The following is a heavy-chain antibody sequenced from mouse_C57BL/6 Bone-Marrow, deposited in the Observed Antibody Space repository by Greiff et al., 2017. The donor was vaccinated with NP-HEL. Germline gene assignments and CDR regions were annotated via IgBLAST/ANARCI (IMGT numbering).Heavy chain of an antibody. CDR2: INPCSGYT. D-gene: IGHD4-1*01. Sequence: QVQLQQSGAELVKPGASVKLSCKASGYTFTSYWMHWVKQRPGQGLEWIGDINPCSGYTKYNQKFKDKATLTADKSSSTAYMQLSILTYEDSADYYCAGYRARPGTRAMDYWGRGTAVTVSA. J-gene: IGHJ4*01. CDR3: AGYRARPGTRAMDY. CDR1: GYTFTSYW. V-gene: IGHV1-7*01.